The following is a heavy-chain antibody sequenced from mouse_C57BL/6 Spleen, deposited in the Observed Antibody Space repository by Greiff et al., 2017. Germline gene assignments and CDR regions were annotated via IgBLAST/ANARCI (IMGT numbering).Heavy chain of an antibody. CDR2: IRSKSNNYAT. J-gene: IGHJ1*03. CDR1: GFSFNTYA. D-gene: IGHD2-3*01. V-gene: IGHV10-1*01. CDR3: VRGGMGFDV. Sequence: EVKLVESGGGLVQPKGSLKLSCAASGFSFNTYAMNWVRQAPGKGLEWVARIRSKSNNYATYYADSVKDRFTISRDDSESMLYLQMNNLKTEDTAIYYCVRGGMGFDVWGTGTTVTVSS.